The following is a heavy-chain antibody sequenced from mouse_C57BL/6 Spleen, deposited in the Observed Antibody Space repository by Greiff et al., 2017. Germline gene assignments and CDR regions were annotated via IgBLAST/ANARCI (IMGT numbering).Heavy chain of an antibody. CDR2: ISSGGDYI. Sequence: EVQLVESGEGLVKPGGSLKLSCAASGFTFSSYAMSWVRQTPEKRLEWVAYISSGGDYIYYADTVKGRFTISRDNARNTLYLQMSSLKSEDTAMYYCTRDQDYGSSYGYYFDYWGQGTTLTVSS. J-gene: IGHJ2*01. V-gene: IGHV5-9-1*02. D-gene: IGHD1-1*01. CDR3: TRDQDYGSSYGYYFDY. CDR1: GFTFSSYA.